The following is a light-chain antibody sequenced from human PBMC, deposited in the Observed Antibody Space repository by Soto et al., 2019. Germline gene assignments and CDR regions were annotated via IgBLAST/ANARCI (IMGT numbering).Light chain of an antibody. CDR3: HQYYSYPMGT. V-gene: IGKV1-8*01. Sequence: AIRMTQSPSSLSASTGDRVTITCRASQGISSYLAWYQQKPGKAPKLLIYAASTLESGVPSRFRGSGSGTDFTLTVSCLQSEDFATYYCHQYYSYPMGTFGGGTKVEIK. CDR1: QGISSY. CDR2: AAS. J-gene: IGKJ4*01.